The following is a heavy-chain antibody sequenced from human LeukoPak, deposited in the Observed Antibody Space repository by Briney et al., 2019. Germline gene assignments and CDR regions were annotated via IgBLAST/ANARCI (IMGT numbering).Heavy chain of an antibody. Sequence: SSVTLSCKSSVCTFSIYAICWVRQAPGQGIEWMGRSIPILGIANYAQKFQGRVTITADKSASTAYMELSSLRSEDTAVYYCARPPTAEYDFWSDYWGQGTLVTVSS. CDR1: VCTFSIYA. CDR3: ARPPTAEYDFWSDY. J-gene: IGHJ4*02. D-gene: IGHD3-3*01. V-gene: IGHV1-69*04. CDR2: SIPILGIA.